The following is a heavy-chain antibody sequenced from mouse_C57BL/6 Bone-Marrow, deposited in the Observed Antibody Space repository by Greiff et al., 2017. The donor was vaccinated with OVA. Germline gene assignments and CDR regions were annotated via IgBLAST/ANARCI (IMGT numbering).Heavy chain of an antibody. D-gene: IGHD2-5*01. CDR2: INPNNGGT. J-gene: IGHJ3*01. CDR1: GYTFTDYN. Sequence: VQLQQSGPELVKPGASVKMSCKASGYTFTDYNMHWVKQSHGKSLEWIGYINPNNGGTSYNQKFKGKATLTVNKSSSTAYMELRSLTSEDSAVYYCARRSYYSNFAWFAYWGQGTLVTVSA. V-gene: IGHV1-22*01. CDR3: ARRSYYSNFAWFAY.